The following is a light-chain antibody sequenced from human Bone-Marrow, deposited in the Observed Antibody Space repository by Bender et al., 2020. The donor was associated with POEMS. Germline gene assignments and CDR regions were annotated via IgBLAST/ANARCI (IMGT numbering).Light chain of an antibody. J-gene: IGLJ2*01. CDR2: KDT. V-gene: IGLV3-25*03. Sequence: SSTLTQPPSVSVSPGQTARITCSGDALSRKFVYWYQQKPGQAPVLIIQKDTVRPAGIPERFSGSSSGTTVTLTVSGVQAEDEADYYCQSADINDTYPVVFGGGAKLTVL. CDR3: QSADINDTYPVV. CDR1: ALSRKF.